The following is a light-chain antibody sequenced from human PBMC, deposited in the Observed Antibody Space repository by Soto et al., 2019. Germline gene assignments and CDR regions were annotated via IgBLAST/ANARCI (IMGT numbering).Light chain of an antibody. J-gene: IGLJ2*01. CDR2: SSS. Sequence: QTVLTQPPSASGTPGQRVTISCSGSSSNIGSNAAQWYQQLPGTAPKLLIYSSSQRPSGVPDRFSGSKSGTSASLAISGLQSEDEADYYCAAWDDSLNGPVFGGGTKLTVL. CDR3: AAWDDSLNGPV. V-gene: IGLV1-44*01. CDR1: SSNIGSNA.